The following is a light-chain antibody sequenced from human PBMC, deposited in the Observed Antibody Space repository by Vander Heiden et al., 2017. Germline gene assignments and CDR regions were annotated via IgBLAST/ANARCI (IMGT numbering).Light chain of an antibody. CDR1: QSVLYHSNNKNY. CDR2: WAS. V-gene: IGKV4-1*01. CDR3: QQNDSTPPWT. J-gene: IGKJ1*01. Sequence: DIVMTQSPDSLAVSLGERATINCKPSQSVLYHSNNKNYLAWYQQKPGQPPKLLIYWASTREAGVPDRFSGSGSGTDFTLTISSLQAEDVAVYYCQQNDSTPPWTFGQGTKVEIK.